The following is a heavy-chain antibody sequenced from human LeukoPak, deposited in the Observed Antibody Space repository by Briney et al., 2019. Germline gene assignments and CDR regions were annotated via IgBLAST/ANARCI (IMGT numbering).Heavy chain of an antibody. CDR2: IYSGGST. CDR1: GFTVSSNY. V-gene: IGHV3-66*01. CDR3: AIDYCGGDCYTAEDAFDI. J-gene: IGHJ3*02. Sequence: GGSLRLSCAASGFTVSSNYMSWVRQAPGKGLEWVSVIYSGGSTYYADSVKGRFTISRDNSKNTLYLQMNSLRAEDTAVYCCAIDYCGGDCYTAEDAFDIWGQGTMVTVSS. D-gene: IGHD2-21*02.